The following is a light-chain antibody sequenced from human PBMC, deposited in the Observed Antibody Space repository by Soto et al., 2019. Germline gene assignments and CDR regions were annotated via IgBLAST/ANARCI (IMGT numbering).Light chain of an antibody. CDR3: LQDYNYPLT. Sequence: EIVLTQSPATLSVSAGGTVTLSCRASQSIRTNVAWYQQIPGQAPRLLVYGASTRATGVPARFSGSGSGTDFTLTITSLQPEDFATYYCLQDYNYPLTFGGGTKVDI. CDR1: QSIRTN. V-gene: IGKV3-15*01. J-gene: IGKJ4*01. CDR2: GAS.